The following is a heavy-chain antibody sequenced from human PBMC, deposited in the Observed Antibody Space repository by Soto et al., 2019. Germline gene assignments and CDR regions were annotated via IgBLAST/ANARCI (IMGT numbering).Heavy chain of an antibody. CDR1: GFTFSSYG. Sequence: GGSLRLSCAASGFTFSSYGMHWVRQAPGKGLEWVAVISYDGSNKYHADSVKGQFTISRDNSKNTLYLQMNSLRAEDTAVYYCAKDAGDHYYYYGMDVWGQGTTVTVSS. V-gene: IGHV3-30*18. J-gene: IGHJ6*02. D-gene: IGHD2-21*01. CDR3: AKDAGDHYYYYGMDV. CDR2: ISYDGSNK.